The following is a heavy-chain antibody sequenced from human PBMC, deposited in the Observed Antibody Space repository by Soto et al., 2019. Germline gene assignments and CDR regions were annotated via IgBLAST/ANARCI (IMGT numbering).Heavy chain of an antibody. V-gene: IGHV4-34*01. Sequence: QVQLQQWGAGLLKPSETLSLTCAVYGGSFSGYYWSWIRQPPGKGLEWIGEINHSGSTNYNPSLKSRVTISVDTSKNQFSLKLSSVTAADTAVYYCARTVVTPAEYFQHWGQGTLVTVSS. CDR3: ARTVVTPAEYFQH. D-gene: IGHD2-21*02. CDR2: INHSGST. CDR1: GGSFSGYY. J-gene: IGHJ1*01.